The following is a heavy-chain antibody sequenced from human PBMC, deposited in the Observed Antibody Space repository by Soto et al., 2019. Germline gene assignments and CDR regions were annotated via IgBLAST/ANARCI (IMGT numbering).Heavy chain of an antibody. CDR3: AREIILDTAMVVDY. CDR1: GYTFTGYY. J-gene: IGHJ4*02. CDR2: INPNSGGT. V-gene: IGHV1-2*02. Sequence: GASVKVSCKASGYTFTGYYMHWVRQAPGQGLEWMGWINPNSGGTNYAQKFQGRVTMTRDTSISTAYMELSRLRSDDTAVYYCAREIILDTAMVVDYWGQGTLVTVSS. D-gene: IGHD5-18*01.